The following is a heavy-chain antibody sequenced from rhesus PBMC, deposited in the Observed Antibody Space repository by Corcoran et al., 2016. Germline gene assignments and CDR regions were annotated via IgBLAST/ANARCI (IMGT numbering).Heavy chain of an antibody. D-gene: IGHD6-25*01. Sequence: QVQLVQSGAEIKQPGASVKLSCKASGYSFTNYYIHWVRKAPGQGLEWLKIKSPYKGNKVYAQSYQGRVTITTDTSTTTGYMEMSRLRSEDTAVYYCTRAPAAGGFDYWGQGVPVTVSS. J-gene: IGHJ4*01. CDR2: KSPYKGNK. V-gene: IGHV1-180*01. CDR1: GYSFTNYY. CDR3: TRAPAAGGFDY.